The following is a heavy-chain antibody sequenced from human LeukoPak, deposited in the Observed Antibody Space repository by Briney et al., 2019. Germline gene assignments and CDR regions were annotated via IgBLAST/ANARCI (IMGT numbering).Heavy chain of an antibody. D-gene: IGHD4-17*01. CDR3: ARETDYGAVGVFDY. V-gene: IGHV3-30*04. J-gene: IGHJ4*02. CDR1: GFTFSSYA. CDR2: ISYDGSNK. Sequence: GGSLRLSCAASGFTFSSYAMHWVRQAPGKGLEWVAVISYDGSNKYYADSVKGRFTISRDNFKNTLYLQMNSLRAEDTAVYYCARETDYGAVGVFDYWGQGTLVTVSS.